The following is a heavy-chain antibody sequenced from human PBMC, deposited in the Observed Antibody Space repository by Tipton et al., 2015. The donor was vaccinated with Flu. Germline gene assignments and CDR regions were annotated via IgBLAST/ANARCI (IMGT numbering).Heavy chain of an antibody. CDR1: GGSISSGRYY. Sequence: TLSLTCAVSGGSISSGRYYWSWIRQPAGKGLEWIGNIGQSGNTHYSPSLRSRVTMSVDRSKNQFSLTLGSVTAADTAVYYCARRDYSNYVSDPKNWFDSWGQGTLVTVSS. J-gene: IGHJ5*01. CDR3: ARRDYSNYVSDPKNWFDS. CDR2: IGQSGNT. D-gene: IGHD4-11*01. V-gene: IGHV4-61*09.